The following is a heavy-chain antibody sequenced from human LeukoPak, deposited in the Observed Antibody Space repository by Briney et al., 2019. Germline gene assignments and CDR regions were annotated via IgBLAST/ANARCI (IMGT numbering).Heavy chain of an antibody. Sequence: TGGSLRLSCAASGFTFSTYWMSWVRQAPGKGREWVANIKQDGSEKYYVDSVKGRFTISRDNAKNSLYLQMNSLRAEDTAVYYCARDLYRIVVVPHYFDYWGQGTLVTVSS. V-gene: IGHV3-7*01. CDR1: GFTFSTYW. J-gene: IGHJ4*02. CDR3: ARDLYRIVVVPHYFDY. D-gene: IGHD3-22*01. CDR2: IKQDGSEK.